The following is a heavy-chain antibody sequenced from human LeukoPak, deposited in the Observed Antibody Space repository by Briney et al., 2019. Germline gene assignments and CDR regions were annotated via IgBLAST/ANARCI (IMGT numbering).Heavy chain of an antibody. CDR2: ISAYNGNT. V-gene: IGHV1-18*01. Sequence: GASVKVSCKASGYTFTSYGISWVRQAPGQGLEWMGWISAYNGNTNYAQKLQGRVTMTTDTSTSTAYMELRSLRSDDTAVYYCARDVRGYYGSGSYRYYYYYMDVWGKGTTVTISS. D-gene: IGHD3-10*01. J-gene: IGHJ6*03. CDR1: GYTFTSYG. CDR3: ARDVRGYYGSGSYRYYYYYMDV.